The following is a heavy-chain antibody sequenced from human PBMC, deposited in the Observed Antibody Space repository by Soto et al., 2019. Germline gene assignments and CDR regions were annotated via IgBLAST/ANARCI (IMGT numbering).Heavy chain of an antibody. CDR2: INPSGGST. CDR1: GYTFTSYY. D-gene: IGHD6-13*01. V-gene: IGHV1-46*03. Sequence: QVQLVQSGAEVKKPGASVKVSCKVSGYTFTSYYMHWVRQAPGQGLEWMGIINPSGGSTSYAQKFQGRATMTRDTYTRTVYMELSILRSEDTAVHYCARGYSSSWYVCDYWGQGTLVTVAS. J-gene: IGHJ4*02. CDR3: ARGYSSSWYVCDY.